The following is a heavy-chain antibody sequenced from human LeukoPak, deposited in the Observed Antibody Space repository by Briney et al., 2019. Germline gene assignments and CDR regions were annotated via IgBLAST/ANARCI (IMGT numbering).Heavy chain of an antibody. CDR2: ISAYNGNT. D-gene: IGHD6-6*01. CDR1: GYTFTSYG. CDR3: ARDIWGEYSSSSAFDY. J-gene: IGHJ4*02. V-gene: IGHV1-18*01. Sequence: GASVKVSCKASGYTFTSYGISWVRQAPGQGLEWMGWISAYNGNTKYAQKLQGRVTMTTDTSTSTAYMELRSLRSDDTAVYYCARDIWGEYSSSSAFDYWGQGTLVTVSS.